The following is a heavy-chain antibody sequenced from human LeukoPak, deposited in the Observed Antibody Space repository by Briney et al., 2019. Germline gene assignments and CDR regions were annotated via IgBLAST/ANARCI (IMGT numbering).Heavy chain of an antibody. CDR3: ARCLTYHYGSGMWSV. D-gene: IGHD3-10*01. Sequence: SETLSLTCTVSGGSISSSSYYWGWIRQPPGKGLEWIGSIYYSGSTYYNPSLKSRVTISVDTSKNQFSLKLSSVTAADTAVYYCARCLTYHYGSGMWSVWGQGTLVTVPS. CDR1: GGSISSSSYY. V-gene: IGHV4-39*01. CDR2: IYYSGST. J-gene: IGHJ4*02.